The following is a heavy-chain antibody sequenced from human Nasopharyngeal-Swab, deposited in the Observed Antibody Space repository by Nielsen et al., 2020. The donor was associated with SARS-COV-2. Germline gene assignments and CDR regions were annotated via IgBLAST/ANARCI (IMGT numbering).Heavy chain of an antibody. Sequence: WIRQPPGKGLEWIGYIYYSGSTYYNPSLKSRVTTSGDTSKNQFSLKLSSVTAADTAMYYCVRDKDGNPNWFDPWGQGTLVTVSS. V-gene: IGHV4-31*02. J-gene: IGHJ5*02. CDR3: VRDKDGNPNWFDP. CDR2: IYYSGST. D-gene: IGHD5-24*01.